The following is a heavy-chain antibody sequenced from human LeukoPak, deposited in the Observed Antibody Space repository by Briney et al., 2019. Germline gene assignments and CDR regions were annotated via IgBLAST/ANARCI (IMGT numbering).Heavy chain of an antibody. V-gene: IGHV3-74*01. CDR1: GFAFSAYW. D-gene: IGHD3-16*01. CDR2: INEDATTI. J-gene: IGHJ4*02. CDR3: VRDLVFVWTPGDDFDF. Sequence: PGGSLRLSCAASGFAFSAYWMHWVRQAPGKGLEWVSRINEDATTISYADSVKGRFIISRDNSEKSLYLQMNNLRAEDTAVYYCVRDLVFVWTPGDDFDFWGQGTLVTVSS.